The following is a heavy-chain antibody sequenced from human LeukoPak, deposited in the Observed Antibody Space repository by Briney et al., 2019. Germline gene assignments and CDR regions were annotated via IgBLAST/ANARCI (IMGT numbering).Heavy chain of an antibody. CDR1: GGSISSGGYS. V-gene: IGHV4-30-2*01. D-gene: IGHD2-2*01. CDR3: ARDARGWVPADIMYYYYMDV. J-gene: IGHJ6*03. CDR2: IYHSGST. Sequence: PSETLSLTCAVSGGSISSGGYSWSWIRQPPGKGLEWIGYIYHSGSTNYNPSLKSRVTMSVDTSKKQFSLKLSSVTAADTAVYYCARDARGWVPADIMYYYYMDVWGKGTTVTVSS.